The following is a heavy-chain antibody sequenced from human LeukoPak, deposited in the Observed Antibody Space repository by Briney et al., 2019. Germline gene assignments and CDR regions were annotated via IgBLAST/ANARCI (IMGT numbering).Heavy chain of an antibody. D-gene: IGHD3-3*01. CDR2: IKQDGSEK. CDR3: ARAKGWNYYYGMDV. J-gene: IGHJ6*02. CDR1: GFTFSSYW. Sequence: PGGSLRLSCAASGFTFSSYWMSWVRQAPGKGLEWVANIKQDGSEKYYVDSVKGRFTISRDNAKNSLYLQMNSLRAEDTAVYYCARAKGWNYYYGMDVWGQETTVTVSS. V-gene: IGHV3-7*01.